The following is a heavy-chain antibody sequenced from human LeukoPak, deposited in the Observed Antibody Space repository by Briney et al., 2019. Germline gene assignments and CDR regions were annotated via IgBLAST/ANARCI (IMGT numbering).Heavy chain of an antibody. CDR2: ISGSGGST. D-gene: IGHD4-17*01. V-gene: IGHV3-23*01. CDR3: AKDLAGDYHFWY. CDR1: GFTFSSYA. Sequence: GGSLRLSCAASGFTFSSYAMSWVRQAPGKGLEWVSAISGSGGSTYCADSVKGRFTNSRDNSKNTLYLQMNSPRAEDTAVYYCAKDLAGDYHFWYWGQGTLVTVSS. J-gene: IGHJ4*02.